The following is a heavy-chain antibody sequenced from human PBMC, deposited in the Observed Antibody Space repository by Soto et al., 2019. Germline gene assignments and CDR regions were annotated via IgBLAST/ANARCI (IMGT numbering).Heavy chain of an antibody. J-gene: IGHJ6*02. D-gene: IGHD6-13*01. Sequence: GGSLRLSCAASGFTFSSYAMSWVRQAPGKGLEWVAVIWYDGSNKYYADSVKGRFTISRDNSKNTLYLQMNSLRAEDTAVYYCARGHSSWSPGDNYYYYGMDVWGQGTTVTVSS. V-gene: IGHV3-33*08. CDR2: IWYDGSNK. CDR1: GFTFSSYA. CDR3: ARGHSSWSPGDNYYYYGMDV.